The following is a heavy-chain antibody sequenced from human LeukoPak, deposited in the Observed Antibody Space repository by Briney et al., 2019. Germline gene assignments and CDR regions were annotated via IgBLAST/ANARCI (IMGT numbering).Heavy chain of an antibody. Sequence: GRSLRLSCAASGFTFSSYWMHWVRQAPGKGLVWVSRINSDGSSTSYADSVRGRFTISRDNAKNSLDLQMNSLEGEDTAVYYCAVGIAGRPGPYYWGQGTLVTVSS. CDR2: INSDGSST. V-gene: IGHV3-74*01. CDR3: AVGIAGRPGPYY. J-gene: IGHJ4*02. D-gene: IGHD6-6*01. CDR1: GFTFSSYW.